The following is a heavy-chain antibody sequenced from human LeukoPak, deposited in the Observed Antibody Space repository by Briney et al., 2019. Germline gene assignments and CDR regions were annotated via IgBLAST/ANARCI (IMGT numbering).Heavy chain of an antibody. D-gene: IGHD4-17*01. V-gene: IGHV3-23*01. CDR2: ISGSGDST. J-gene: IGHJ3*02. CDR1: GFTFSTYA. Sequence: PGGSLRLSCAASGFTFSTYAVNWVRQAPGKGLEWVSTISGSGDSTYYADSVKGRFTISRDNSKNTLYLQMNSLRAEDTAVYYCANPWTVRDAFDIWGQGTMVTVSS. CDR3: ANPWTVRDAFDI.